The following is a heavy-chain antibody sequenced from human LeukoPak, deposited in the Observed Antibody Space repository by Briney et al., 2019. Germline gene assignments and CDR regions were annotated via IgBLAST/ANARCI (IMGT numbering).Heavy chain of an antibody. CDR2: IYHSGNT. V-gene: IGHV4-39*07. Sequence: SETLSLTCTVSGGSISSSSYYWGWIRQPPGKGLEWIGSIYHSGNTYYNPSLKSRVTISVDTSKNQFSLRLTSVTAADTAVYYCVRYGSGTYSTPCNYWGQGTLVTVSS. D-gene: IGHD3-10*01. CDR3: VRYGSGTYSTPCNY. J-gene: IGHJ4*02. CDR1: GGSISSSSYY.